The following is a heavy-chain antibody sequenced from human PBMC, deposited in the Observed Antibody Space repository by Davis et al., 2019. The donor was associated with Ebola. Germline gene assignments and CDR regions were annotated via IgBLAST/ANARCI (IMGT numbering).Heavy chain of an antibody. CDR1: GFTVSSNY. V-gene: IGHV3-21*01. CDR3: ARGYCSSTSCYKAYYYYGMDV. Sequence: PGGSLRLSCAASGFTVSSNYMNWVRQAPGKGLEWVSSISSSSSYIYYADSVKGRFTISRDNAKNSLYLQMNSLRAEDTAVYYCARGYCSSTSCYKAYYYYGMDVWGQGTTVTVSS. CDR2: ISSSSSYI. D-gene: IGHD2-2*02. J-gene: IGHJ6*02.